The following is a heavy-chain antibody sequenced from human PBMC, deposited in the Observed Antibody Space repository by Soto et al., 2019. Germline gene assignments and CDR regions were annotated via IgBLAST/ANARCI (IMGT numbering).Heavy chain of an antibody. CDR2: IYTSGST. D-gene: IGHD3-10*01. Sequence: PSETLSLTCTVSGGSISSYYWSWIRQPAGKGLEWIGRIYTSGSTNYNPSLKSRVTMSVDTSKNQFSLKLSSVTAADTAVYYCARSPNAIGELSPDYWGQGALVTVSS. V-gene: IGHV4-4*07. CDR1: GGSISSYY. J-gene: IGHJ4*02. CDR3: ARSPNAIGELSPDY.